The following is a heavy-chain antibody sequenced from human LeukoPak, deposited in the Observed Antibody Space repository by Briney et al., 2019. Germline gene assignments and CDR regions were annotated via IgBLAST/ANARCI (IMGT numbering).Heavy chain of an antibody. D-gene: IGHD6-19*01. CDR3: ASWPGGWYGEDS. CDR2: IYGGGST. Sequence: GGSLRLSCAASGFTVSSDYMSWVRQAPGKGLEWISVIYGGGSTYYADSVKGRFTISRDTFKNTVNLQMNSLRAEDTAVYYCASWPGGWYGEDSWGQGTLVTVSP. CDR1: GFTVSSDY. V-gene: IGHV3-53*01. J-gene: IGHJ4*02.